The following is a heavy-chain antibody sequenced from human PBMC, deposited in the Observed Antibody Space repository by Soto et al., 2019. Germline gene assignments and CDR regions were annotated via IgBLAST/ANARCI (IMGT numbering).Heavy chain of an antibody. CDR1: GGTFSSYT. Sequence: QVQLVQSGAEVKKPGSSVKVSCKASGGTFSSYTISWVRQAPGQGLEWMGRIIPILGIANYAQKFQGRVTITADKSTSTAYMELSSLRSEDTAVYYCARAVCSTSCFGPRNAYWGQGTLVTVSS. CDR2: IIPILGIA. V-gene: IGHV1-69*02. J-gene: IGHJ4*02. CDR3: ARAVCSTSCFGPRNAY. D-gene: IGHD2-2*01.